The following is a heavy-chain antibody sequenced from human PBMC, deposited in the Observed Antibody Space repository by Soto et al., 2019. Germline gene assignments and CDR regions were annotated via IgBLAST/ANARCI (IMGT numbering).Heavy chain of an antibody. CDR1: GVTVSSNY. V-gene: IGHV3-53*04. Sequence: GGSLRLSCVTSGVTVSSNYMSWVRQAPGKGLEWVSVIYSGGSRYYADSVKGRFTISRHNSKNTLYLQMNSLRAEDTAVYYCARAPTNTYYYYMDVWGKGTTVTVSS. CDR2: IYSGGSR. J-gene: IGHJ6*03. CDR3: ARAPTNTYYYYMDV.